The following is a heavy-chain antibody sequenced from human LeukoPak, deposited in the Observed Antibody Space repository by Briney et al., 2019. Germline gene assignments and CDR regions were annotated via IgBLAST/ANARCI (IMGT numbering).Heavy chain of an antibody. CDR1: GGSISSSSYY. Sequence: PSETLSLTCTVSGGSISSSSYYWGWIRQSPVKGLEWIGDVFYTGKTNYNPSLRGRATISIDTSKNQFSLKLTYVTAADSAVYYCARVFDSWGQGTLVTVSS. V-gene: IGHV4-39*07. J-gene: IGHJ4*02. CDR3: ARVFDS. CDR2: VFYTGKT.